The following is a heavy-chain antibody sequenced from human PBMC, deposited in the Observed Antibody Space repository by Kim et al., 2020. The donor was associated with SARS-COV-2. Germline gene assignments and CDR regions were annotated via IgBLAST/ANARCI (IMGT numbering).Heavy chain of an antibody. D-gene: IGHD3-10*01. J-gene: IGHJ6*02. Sequence: GGYLRLSCAASGFTFSSYAMSWVRQAPGKGLEWVSAISGSGGSTYYADSVKGRFTISRDNSKNTLYLQMNSLRAEDTAVYYCAKEVYYGSGENYYYGMDVWGHGTTVTVSS. V-gene: IGHV3-23*01. CDR1: GFTFSSYA. CDR3: AKEVYYGSGENYYYGMDV. CDR2: ISGSGGST.